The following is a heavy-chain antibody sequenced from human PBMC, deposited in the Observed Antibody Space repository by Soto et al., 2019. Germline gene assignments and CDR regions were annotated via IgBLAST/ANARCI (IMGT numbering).Heavy chain of an antibody. CDR2: IYYSGST. CDR1: GGSISSSSYY. J-gene: IGHJ5*02. Sequence: QLQLQESGPGLVKPSETLSLTCTVSGGSISSSSYYWGWIRQPPGKGLEWIGSIYYSGSTYYNPSLKSRVTISVDTSKNQFSLKLSSVTAADTAVYYCARQSRYYDSSGYSFWFDPWGQGTLVTVSS. V-gene: IGHV4-39*01. CDR3: ARQSRYYDSSGYSFWFDP. D-gene: IGHD3-22*01.